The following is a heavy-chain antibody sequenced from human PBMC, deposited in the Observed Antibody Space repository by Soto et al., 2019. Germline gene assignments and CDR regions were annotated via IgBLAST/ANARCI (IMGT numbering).Heavy chain of an antibody. Sequence: PGGSLRLSCAASGFTFSSYAMSWVRQAPGKGLEWVSAISGSGGSTYYADSVKGRFTISRDNSKNTLYLQMNSLRAEDTAVYYCAKGRPLGNVVVVAATRYYYMDVWGKGTTVTV. CDR1: GFTFSSYA. CDR3: AKGRPLGNVVVVAATRYYYMDV. D-gene: IGHD2-15*01. CDR2: ISGSGGST. J-gene: IGHJ6*03. V-gene: IGHV3-23*01.